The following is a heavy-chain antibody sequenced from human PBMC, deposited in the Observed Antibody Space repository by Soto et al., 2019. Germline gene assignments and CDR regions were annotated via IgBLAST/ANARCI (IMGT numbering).Heavy chain of an antibody. D-gene: IGHD3-22*01. CDR1: GDSVSSNSAA. CDR3: ARDHPTTYYYDSSGYRPLDY. Sequence: SQTLSLTCAISGDSVSSNSAAWNWIRQSPSRGLEWLGRTYYRSKWYNDYAVSVKSRITINPDTSKNQFSLQLNSVTPEYTAVYYCARDHPTTYYYDSSGYRPLDYWGQGTLVTVSS. J-gene: IGHJ4*02. CDR2: TYYRSKWYN. V-gene: IGHV6-1*01.